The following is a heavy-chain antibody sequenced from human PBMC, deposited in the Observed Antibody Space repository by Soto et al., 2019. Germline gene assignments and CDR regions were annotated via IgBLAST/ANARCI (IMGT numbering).Heavy chain of an antibody. J-gene: IGHJ4*02. V-gene: IGHV3-15*01. Sequence: EVRLVESGGGLVEPGDSLTLSCAASGFTFSNAWLTWVRQPPGKGLEWVGRIKSKRDGGTTDYAAPVKGRFTISRDDSRDTLYVQMNSLKHEDTAVYYCAADIPGAAYPIDYWGQGILVTVSS. CDR3: AADIPGAAYPIDY. D-gene: IGHD2-21*01. CDR1: GFTFSNAW. CDR2: IKSKRDGGTT.